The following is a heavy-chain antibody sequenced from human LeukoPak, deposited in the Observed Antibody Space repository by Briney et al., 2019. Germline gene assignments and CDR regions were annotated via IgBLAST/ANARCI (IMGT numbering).Heavy chain of an antibody. CDR2: IYYSEST. D-gene: IGHD2-2*01. CDR1: GGSISSYY. Sequence: PSETLSLTCTVSGGSISSYYWSWIRQPPGKGLEWIGYIYYSESTNYNPSLKSRVTISVDTSKNQFSLKLSSVTAADTAVYYCARFVVVPADPEAFDIWGQGTMVTVSS. CDR3: ARFVVVPADPEAFDI. J-gene: IGHJ3*02. V-gene: IGHV4-59*01.